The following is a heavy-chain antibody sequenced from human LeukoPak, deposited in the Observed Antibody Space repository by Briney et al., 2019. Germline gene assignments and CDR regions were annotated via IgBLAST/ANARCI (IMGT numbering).Heavy chain of an antibody. CDR3: ARTSARGAQFDY. J-gene: IGHJ4*02. Sequence: SETLFLTCTVSGGSLSNYYWSWIRQPAGMGLEWIGRIYASGSTNYNPSLKSRVTMSVDTSNNQFSLNLSSVTAADTAVYYCARTSARGAQFDYWGQGTLVTVSS. CDR2: IYASGST. CDR1: GGSLSNYY. D-gene: IGHD3-10*01. V-gene: IGHV4-4*07.